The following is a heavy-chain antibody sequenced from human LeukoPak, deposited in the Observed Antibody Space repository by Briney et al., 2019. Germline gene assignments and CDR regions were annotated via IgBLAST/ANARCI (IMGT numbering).Heavy chain of an antibody. CDR1: GFTFSSYE. CDR3: SFPPIFHFQH. J-gene: IGHJ1*01. CDR2: ISSSGSTI. V-gene: IGHV3-48*03. D-gene: IGHD3-9*01. Sequence: GGSLRLSCAASGFTFSSYEMNWVRQAPGKGLEWVSYISSSGSTIYYADSAKGRFTISRDNAKNSLYLQMNSLRAEDTAVYYCSFPPIFHFQHWGQGTLVTVSS.